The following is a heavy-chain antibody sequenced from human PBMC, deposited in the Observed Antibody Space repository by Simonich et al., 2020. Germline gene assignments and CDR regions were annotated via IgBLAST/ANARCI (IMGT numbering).Heavy chain of an antibody. V-gene: IGHV4-59*08. Sequence: QVQLQESGPGLVKPSETLSLTCTVSGGSISSYYWSWIRQPPGKGLECIGYIYYSGSTNYTPSLKSRVTISVNTSKNQFSLKLSSVTAADTAVYYCARLPDYWGQGTLVTVSS. CDR3: ARLPDY. CDR2: IYYSGST. CDR1: GGSISSYY. J-gene: IGHJ4*02.